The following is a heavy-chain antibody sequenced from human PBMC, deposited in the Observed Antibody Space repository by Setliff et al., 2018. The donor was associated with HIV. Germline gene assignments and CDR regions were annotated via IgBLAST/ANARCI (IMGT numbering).Heavy chain of an antibody. CDR3: AKGAGFYGDYTFDH. V-gene: IGHV4-59*02. D-gene: IGHD4-17*01. CDR1: GASVSSHY. J-gene: IGHJ4*02. Sequence: SETLSLTCTVSGASVSSHYWSWIRQSPGRELEWIGYIYSTGSTNYNPSLQSRVSISMDASKNKFSLKVTSVASADTAVYYCAKGAGFYGDYTFDHWGQGRQVTVSS. CDR2: IYSTGST.